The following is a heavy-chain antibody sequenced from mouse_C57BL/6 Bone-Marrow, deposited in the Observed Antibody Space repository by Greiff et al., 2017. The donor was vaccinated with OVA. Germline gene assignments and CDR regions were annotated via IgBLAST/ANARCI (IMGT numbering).Heavy chain of an antibody. D-gene: IGHD1-1*01. J-gene: IGHJ2*01. Sequence: EVQRVESGGGLVQPGDSLSLSCAASGFTFTNYYMSWVRQTPGKALEWLAFIRNKPNGSTTEYSASVKGRFTISRDNSQSILYLQMNALRAEDSATYYCARYKGRVAVDYFDYWGQGTALTVSS. V-gene: IGHV7-3*01. CDR2: IRNKPNGSTT. CDR1: GFTFTNYY. CDR3: ARYKGRVAVDYFDY.